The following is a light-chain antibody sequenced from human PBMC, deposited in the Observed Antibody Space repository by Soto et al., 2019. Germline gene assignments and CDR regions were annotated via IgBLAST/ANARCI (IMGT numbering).Light chain of an antibody. CDR3: AAWDASLNGYV. CDR1: SSNIGSKT. CDR2: NSY. J-gene: IGLJ1*01. Sequence: QSVLTQPPSASGTPGQRVTISCSGSSSNIGSKTVNWYQQLPGTVPKLLIYNSYQRPSGVPDRFSGSKSGTSASLAISGLQSEDEADYYCAAWDASLNGYVFGSG. V-gene: IGLV1-44*01.